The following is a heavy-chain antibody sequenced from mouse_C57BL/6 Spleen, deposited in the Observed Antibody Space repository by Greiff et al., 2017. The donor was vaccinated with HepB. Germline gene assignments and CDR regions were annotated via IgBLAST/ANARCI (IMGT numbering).Heavy chain of an antibody. CDR3: ATGGTTVVARYFDY. CDR1: GYTFTSYW. V-gene: IGHV1-69*01. D-gene: IGHD1-1*01. Sequence: QVQLQQPGAELVMPGASVKLSCKASGYTFTSYWTHWVKQRPGQGLEWIGEIDPSDSYTNYNQKFKGKSTLTVDKSSSTAYMQLSSLTSEDSAVYYGATGGTTVVARYFDYWGQGTTLTVSS. J-gene: IGHJ2*01. CDR2: IDPSDSYT.